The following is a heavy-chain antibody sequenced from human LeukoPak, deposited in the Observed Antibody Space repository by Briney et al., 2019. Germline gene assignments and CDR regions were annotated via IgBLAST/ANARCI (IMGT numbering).Heavy chain of an antibody. Sequence: SETLSLTCTVSDGSISSSSYYWGWIRQPPGKGLEWIGSIYYSGSTYYNPSLESRVTISVDTSKNQFSLKLSSVTAADTAVYYCARLVGAPQGQYYFDYWGQGTLVTVSS. D-gene: IGHD1-26*01. V-gene: IGHV4-39*07. CDR3: ARLVGAPQGQYYFDY. CDR1: DGSISSSSYY. J-gene: IGHJ4*02. CDR2: IYYSGST.